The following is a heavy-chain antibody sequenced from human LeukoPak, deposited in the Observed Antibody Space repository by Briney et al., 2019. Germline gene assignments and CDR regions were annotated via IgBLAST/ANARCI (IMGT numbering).Heavy chain of an antibody. CDR3: ARSQVSMIVVDWFDP. D-gene: IGHD3-22*01. J-gene: IGHJ5*02. CDR2: IIPILGIA. V-gene: IGHV1-69*04. Sequence: SVKVSCKASGGTFSSYAISWVRQAPRQGLEWMGRIIPILGIANYAQKFQGRVTITADKSTSTAYMELSSLRSEDTAVYYCARSQVSMIVVDWFDPWGQGTLVTVSS. CDR1: GGTFSSYA.